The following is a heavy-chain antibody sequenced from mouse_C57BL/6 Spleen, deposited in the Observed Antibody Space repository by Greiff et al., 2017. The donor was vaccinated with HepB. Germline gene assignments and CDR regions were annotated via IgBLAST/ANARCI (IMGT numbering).Heavy chain of an antibody. CDR1: GFTFSSYA. CDR2: ISSGGDYI. Sequence: EVMLVESGEGLVKPGGSLKLSCAASGFTFSSYAMSWVRQTPEKRLEWVAYISSGGDYIYYADTVKGRFTISRDNARNTLYLQMSSLKSEDTAMYYCTRGTGTSYYAMDYWGQGTSVTVSS. V-gene: IGHV5-9-1*02. D-gene: IGHD4-1*01. J-gene: IGHJ4*01. CDR3: TRGTGTSYYAMDY.